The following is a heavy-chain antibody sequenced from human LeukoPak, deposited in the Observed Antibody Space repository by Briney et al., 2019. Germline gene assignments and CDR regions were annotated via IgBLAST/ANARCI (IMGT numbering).Heavy chain of an antibody. CDR1: GFTFSSYS. Sequence: PGGSLRLSCAASGFTFSSYSMNWVRQAPGEGLEWVSSISSSNSYIYYADSVKGRFTISRDNAKNSLYLQMNSLRAEDTAVYYCARDRPYSSSRFDYWGQGTLVTVSS. D-gene: IGHD6-6*01. J-gene: IGHJ4*02. V-gene: IGHV3-21*01. CDR3: ARDRPYSSSRFDY. CDR2: ISSSNSYI.